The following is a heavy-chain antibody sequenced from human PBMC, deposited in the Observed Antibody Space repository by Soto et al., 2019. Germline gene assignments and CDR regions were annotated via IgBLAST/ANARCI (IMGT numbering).Heavy chain of an antibody. CDR3: ARDGVAAGNINFDY. CDR2: ISGDSGNT. CDR1: GYMFTKSA. V-gene: IGHV1-3*01. J-gene: IGHJ4*03. Sequence: ASVKVSCKASGYMFTKSAMHWVRQAPGQRLEWMGWISGDSGNTKYSPKLQDRVTITRDTSASTAYMELSSLRSEDTALYYCARDGVAAGNINFDYWGQGTMVTVS. D-gene: IGHD6-19*01.